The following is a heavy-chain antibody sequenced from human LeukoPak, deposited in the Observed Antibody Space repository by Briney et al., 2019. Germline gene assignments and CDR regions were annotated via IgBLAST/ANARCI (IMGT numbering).Heavy chain of an antibody. Sequence: SVKVSCKASGGTFSSYAISWVRQAPGQGLEWMGGIIPIFGTANYAQKFQGRVTITMDESTSTAYMELCSLRSEDTAVYYCARQWSRTQYYYYMDVWGKGTTVTVSS. V-gene: IGHV1-69*05. CDR1: GGTFSSYA. CDR2: IIPIFGTA. D-gene: IGHD2-2*01. CDR3: ARQWSRTQYYYYMDV. J-gene: IGHJ6*03.